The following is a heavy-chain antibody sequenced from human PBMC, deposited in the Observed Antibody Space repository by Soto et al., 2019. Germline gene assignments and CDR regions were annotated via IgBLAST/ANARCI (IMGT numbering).Heavy chain of an antibody. V-gene: IGHV1-3*05. CDR1: GYTFTSYA. CDR2: INAGNGNT. CDR3: ARDYDSSGYPRYYFDY. J-gene: IGHJ4*02. D-gene: IGHD3-22*01. Sequence: QVQLVQSGAEEKKPGASVKVSCKASGYTFTSYAMHWVRQAPGQRLEWMGWINAGNGNTKYSQKLQGRVTITRDTSASTAYREMSRLRSEDTAVYYCARDYDSSGYPRYYFDYWGQGTLVTVSS.